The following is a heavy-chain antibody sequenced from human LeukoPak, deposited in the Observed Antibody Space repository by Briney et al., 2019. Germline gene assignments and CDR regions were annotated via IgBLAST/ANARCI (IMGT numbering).Heavy chain of an antibody. CDR3: ARAQAYSGRIFDY. CDR1: GFTLNSYT. CDR2: ISSSSAYK. Sequence: GGSLRLSCAASGFTLNSYTMNWVRQLPGKGLESFSSISSSSAYKHYADSVMGRFTISKDNAENYLYLHLNSLRAEDTAVYYCARAQAYSGRIFDYWGQGTLVTVSS. J-gene: IGHJ4*02. V-gene: IGHV3-21*06. D-gene: IGHD1-26*01.